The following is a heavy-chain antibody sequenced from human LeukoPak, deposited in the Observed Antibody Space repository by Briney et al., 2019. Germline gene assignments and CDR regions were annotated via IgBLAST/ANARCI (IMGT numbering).Heavy chain of an antibody. V-gene: IGHV4-59*08. D-gene: IGHD2-8*02. Sequence: SETLSLTCTVSGGSGSSKSWSWVRQPPGKGLEWIGDIYSTGSINYNPSFESRVTISVDATKSQFSLKLGSVTAADTAVYYCARLLVSPGVGEFYGYWGQGTLVTVSS. J-gene: IGHJ4*02. CDR1: GGSGSSKS. CDR3: ARLLVSPGVGEFYGY. CDR2: IYSTGSI.